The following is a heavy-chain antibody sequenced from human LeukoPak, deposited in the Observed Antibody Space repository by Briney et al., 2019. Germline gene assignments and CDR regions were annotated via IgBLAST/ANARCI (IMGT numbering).Heavy chain of an antibody. D-gene: IGHD6-13*01. CDR1: GGSFSGYY. CDR3: ASGALAAAVY. Sequence: SETLSLTCAVYGGSFSGYYWSWIRQPPGKGLEWIGEINHSGSTNYNPSLKSRVTISVDTSKNQLSLKLSSVTAADTAVYYCASGALAAAVYWGQGTLVTVSS. CDR2: INHSGST. V-gene: IGHV4-34*01. J-gene: IGHJ4*02.